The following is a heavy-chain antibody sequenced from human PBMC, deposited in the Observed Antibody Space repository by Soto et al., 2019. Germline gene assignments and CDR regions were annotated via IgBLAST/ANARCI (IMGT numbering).Heavy chain of an antibody. V-gene: IGHV1-46*03. D-gene: IGHD6-19*01. CDR1: GYTFTSYY. CDR2: INPSGGST. CDR3: ARGSVWYY. J-gene: IGHJ4*02. Sequence: QVQLVQSGAEVKKPGASVKVSCKASGYTFTSYYMHWVRQAPVQGLEWMGIINPSGGSTSYAQKFQGSCPMARDTSTSTVYMEMSSLRSEDTAVDYCARGSVWYYWGQGTLVTVSS.